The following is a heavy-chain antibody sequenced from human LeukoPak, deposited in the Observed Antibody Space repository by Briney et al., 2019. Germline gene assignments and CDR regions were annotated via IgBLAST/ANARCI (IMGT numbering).Heavy chain of an antibody. J-gene: IGHJ5*02. CDR1: GFTVSSNY. Sequence: GGSLRLSCAASGFTVSSNYMSWVRQAPGKGLEWVANIKQDGSEKYYVDSVKGRFTISRDNAKNSLYLQMNSLRVEDTAVYYCTRELASWGQGALVTVSS. CDR2: IKQDGSEK. V-gene: IGHV3-7*01. CDR3: TRELAS.